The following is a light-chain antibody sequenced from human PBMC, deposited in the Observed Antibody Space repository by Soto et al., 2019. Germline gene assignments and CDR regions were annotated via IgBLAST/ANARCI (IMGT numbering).Light chain of an antibody. Sequence: EIVLTQSPGTLSLSPGERATLSCRASQSVSSSYLAWYQQKPGQAPRLLIYGASSSDTGIPDRFSVSGSGTDFTLTISRLEPEDFAVYYCQQYGSSPMYTFGQGTKLEIK. V-gene: IGKV3-20*01. CDR1: QSVSSSY. CDR2: GAS. CDR3: QQYGSSPMYT. J-gene: IGKJ2*01.